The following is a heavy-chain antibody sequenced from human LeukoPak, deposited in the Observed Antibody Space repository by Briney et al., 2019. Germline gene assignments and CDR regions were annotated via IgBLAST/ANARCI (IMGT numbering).Heavy chain of an antibody. J-gene: IGHJ3*02. D-gene: IGHD5-24*01. CDR2: INPGGDNT. V-gene: IGHV1-46*01. CDR1: GDTFTTDY. CDR3: ARIRDGYNDAYDI. Sequence: AAVKDSSKASGDTFTTDYIHWGRQAPGQGGGGRGGINPGGDNTNYEPNVQGRVTMTRDTSASPVYMELSSLRSEDTAIYYCARIRDGYNDAYDIWGQGTVVTVPS.